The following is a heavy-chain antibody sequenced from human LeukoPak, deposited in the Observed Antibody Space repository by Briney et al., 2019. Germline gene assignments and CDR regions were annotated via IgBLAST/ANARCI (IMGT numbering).Heavy chain of an antibody. CDR3: ARALYNRGWFPEYFDS. CDR2: IKRDGSDK. CDR1: GFSFNSYW. V-gene: IGHV3-7*01. J-gene: IGHJ4*02. D-gene: IGHD6-19*01. Sequence: PGGSLRLSCAASGFSFNSYWMSWVRQAPGTGLEWVANIKRDGSDKYYVGSVEGRFTISRDNAKNSLYLQMSSLRAEDTAIYYCARALYNRGWFPEYFDSWGQGTLVTVSS.